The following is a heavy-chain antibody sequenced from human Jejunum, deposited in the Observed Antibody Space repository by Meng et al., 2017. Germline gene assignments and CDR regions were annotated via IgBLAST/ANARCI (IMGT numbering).Heavy chain of an antibody. J-gene: IGHJ4*02. CDR1: GFIFSDYA. CDR3: ARPRGPGECGIRYFDY. Sequence: GGSLRLSCAASGFIFSDYAMHWVRQAPGKGLEWVAVISHDGSHEYYADSVKGRFTISRDNSKNTVFLQMNSLRGEETAVYYCARPRGPGECGIRYFDYWGQGTLVTVSS. CDR2: ISHDGSHE. D-gene: IGHD3-10*01. V-gene: IGHV3-30*04.